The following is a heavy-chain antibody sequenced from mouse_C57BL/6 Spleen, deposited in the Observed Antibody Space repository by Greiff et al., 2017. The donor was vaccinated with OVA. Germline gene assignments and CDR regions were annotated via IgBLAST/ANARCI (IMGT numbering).Heavy chain of an antibody. V-gene: IGHV5-9-1*02. CDR2: ISSGGDYI. Sequence: EVMLVESGEGLVKPGGSLKLSCAASGFTFSSYAMSWVRQTPEKRLEWVAYISSGGDYIYYADTVKGRFTISRDNARNTLYLQMSSLKSEDTAMYYCTREHYGYDAAWFAYWGQGTLVTVSA. J-gene: IGHJ3*01. CDR1: GFTFSSYA. D-gene: IGHD2-2*01. CDR3: TREHYGYDAAWFAY.